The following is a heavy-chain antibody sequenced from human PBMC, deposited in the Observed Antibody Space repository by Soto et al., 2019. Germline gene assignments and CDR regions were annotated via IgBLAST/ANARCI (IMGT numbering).Heavy chain of an antibody. V-gene: IGHV3-7*01. CDR3: ARDWDT. D-gene: IGHD1-26*01. Sequence: ESGGGLVQPGGSLRLSCAASGFTFSTYWMNWARQAPGKGLEWVAQIKGDGSEKHYVGSVKGRFTISRDNSKNSLYLQLNSLRVEDTAVYYCARDWDTWGQGTLVTVSS. CDR1: GFTFSTYW. CDR2: IKGDGSEK. J-gene: IGHJ5*02.